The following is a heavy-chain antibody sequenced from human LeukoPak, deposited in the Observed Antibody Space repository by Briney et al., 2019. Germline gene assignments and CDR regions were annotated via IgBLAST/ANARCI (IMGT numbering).Heavy chain of an antibody. J-gene: IGHJ4*02. CDR2: MNPNSGNT. D-gene: IGHD2-15*01. Sequence: GASVKVSCKASGYTFTSYDINWLRQASGQGLEWMGWMNPNSGNTGYAQKFQGRFTMTWDTSISTAYMELSSLRSEDTAVYYCARPPTPKPDYYFDYWGQGTLVTVSS. CDR3: ARPPTPKPDYYFDY. CDR1: GYTFTSYD. V-gene: IGHV1-8*01.